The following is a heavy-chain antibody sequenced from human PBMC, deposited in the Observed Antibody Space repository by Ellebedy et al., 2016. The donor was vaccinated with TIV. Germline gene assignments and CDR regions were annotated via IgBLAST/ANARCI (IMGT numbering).Heavy chain of an antibody. CDR2: IKQDGSEK. D-gene: IGHD2-8*01. Sequence: PGGSLRLSCAASGFTFSNYWMTWVRQAPGKGPECLANIKQDGSEKYYVDSVKGRFTISRDNAKNSLYLQMNSLRAEDTAVYCCARARGVSYWGQGTLVTVSS. J-gene: IGHJ4*02. CDR1: GFTFSNYW. V-gene: IGHV3-7*03. CDR3: ARARGVSY.